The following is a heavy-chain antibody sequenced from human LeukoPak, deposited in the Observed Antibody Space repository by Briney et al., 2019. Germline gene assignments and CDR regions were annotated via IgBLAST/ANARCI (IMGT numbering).Heavy chain of an antibody. V-gene: IGHV1-2*02. CDR1: GYTFTGYY. J-gene: IGHJ4*02. D-gene: IGHD3-22*01. CDR2: INPNSGGT. Sequence: ASVKVSCKASGYTFTGYYMHWVRQAPGQGLEWMGWINPNSGGTNYAQKFQGRVTMIRDTSISTAYMELSRLRSDDTAVYYCARSLKYYYDSSGYFPSFDYWGQGTLVTVSS. CDR3: ARSLKYYYDSSGYFPSFDY.